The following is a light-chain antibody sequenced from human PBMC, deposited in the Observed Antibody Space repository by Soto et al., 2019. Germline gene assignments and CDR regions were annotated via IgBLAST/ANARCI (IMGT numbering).Light chain of an antibody. J-gene: IGKJ1*01. Sequence: DIQMTQSPSSLFASVGDRVTITGRPSQGFSNYLACYQQKPGKVPKLLIYAASTLQSGVPSRFSGSGSGTDFTLTISSLQPEDVATYYCQKYNSAPRTFGQGTKVEIK. CDR2: AAS. CDR1: QGFSNY. V-gene: IGKV1-27*01. CDR3: QKYNSAPRT.